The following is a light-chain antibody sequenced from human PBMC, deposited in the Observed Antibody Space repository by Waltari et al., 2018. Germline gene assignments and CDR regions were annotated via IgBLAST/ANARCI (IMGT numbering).Light chain of an antibody. CDR2: AAS. CDR1: QSISSY. J-gene: IGKJ1*01. V-gene: IGKV1-39*01. Sequence: DIQMTQSPSSLSASVGDRVTITCRASQSISSYLNWYQQKPGKAPKLLIYAASSLQSGVPSRFSGSGYGTDFTLTISSLHPVDFATYYCQQSYSTPWTFGQGTKVEIK. CDR3: QQSYSTPWT.